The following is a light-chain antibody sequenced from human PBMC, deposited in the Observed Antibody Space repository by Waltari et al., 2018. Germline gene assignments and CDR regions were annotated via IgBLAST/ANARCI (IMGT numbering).Light chain of an antibody. Sequence: ALTQHPGTLSLSPEETATLSCRASESIGRALAWYQKKPGQAPRPLIYGASTRATGIPDRFSGSGSGTDFSLTISRLEPEDFEVYYCQHYVRLPVTFGQGTRVEI. J-gene: IGKJ1*01. CDR3: QHYVRLPVT. CDR2: GAS. V-gene: IGKV3-20*01. CDR1: ESIGRAL.